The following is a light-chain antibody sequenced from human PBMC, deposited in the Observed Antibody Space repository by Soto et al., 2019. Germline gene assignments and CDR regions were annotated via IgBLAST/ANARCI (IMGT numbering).Light chain of an antibody. CDR1: QSISSW. J-gene: IGKJ2*01. Sequence: DIQMTQSPSTLSASVGDRVTITCRASQSISSWLAWYQQKPGKAPKLLIYDASSLESGVPSKFSGSGSGTEFTLTISSLQPYDFETYYCHQYNSYLYTFGQGTKLEIK. CDR2: DAS. V-gene: IGKV1-5*01. CDR3: HQYNSYLYT.